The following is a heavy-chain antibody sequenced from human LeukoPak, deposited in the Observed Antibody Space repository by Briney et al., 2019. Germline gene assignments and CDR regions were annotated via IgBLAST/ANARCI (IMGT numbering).Heavy chain of an antibody. D-gene: IGHD3-22*01. CDR3: ARDYDTSGSYFDFFDY. CDR1: GFTFSTYA. V-gene: IGHV3-30-3*01. CDR2: ISYDGSKR. Sequence: SGGSLRLSCAASGFTFSTYAVHWVRQAPGKGLEWVAVISYDGSKRYYADSVKGRFTISRDNSKNAFLQMNSLRAEDTAVYYSARDYDTSGSYFDFFDYWGQGTLVTVSS. J-gene: IGHJ4*02.